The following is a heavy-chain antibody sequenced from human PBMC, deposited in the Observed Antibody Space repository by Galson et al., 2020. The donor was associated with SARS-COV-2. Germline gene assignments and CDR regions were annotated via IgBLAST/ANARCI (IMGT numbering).Heavy chain of an antibody. J-gene: IGHJ5*02. Sequence: GSLTLSCAVSGFTISSNYMNWVRQPPQKGLDWVSVIYSGGSTYYADYVKGRFTISRYNYKNTVYLQMNSLGAEDTAVYYGERDEDSSLEPGGHGPLVTVSS. CDR1: GFTISSNY. V-gene: IGHV3-53*01. CDR2: IYSGGST. D-gene: IGHD6-13*01. CDR3: ERDEDSSLEP.